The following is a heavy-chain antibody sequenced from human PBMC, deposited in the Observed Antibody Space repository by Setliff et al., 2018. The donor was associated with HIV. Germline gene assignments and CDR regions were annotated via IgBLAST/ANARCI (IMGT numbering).Heavy chain of an antibody. CDR1: GGSFSGYY. J-gene: IGHJ4*02. CDR2: IYYSGST. V-gene: IGHV4-34*01. Sequence: TSETLSLTCAVYGGSFSGYYWSWIRQPPGKGLEWIGSIYYSGSTHYKSSLKSRVTISVDTSKNQFSLRLSSVTAADTAVYYCARGGGPDTNFDSWGRGTLVTVSS. CDR3: ARGGGPDTNFDS.